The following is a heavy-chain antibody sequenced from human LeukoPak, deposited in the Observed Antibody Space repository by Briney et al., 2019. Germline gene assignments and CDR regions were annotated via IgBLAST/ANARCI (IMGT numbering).Heavy chain of an antibody. Sequence: SVKVSCKAFGYGFTSYYIHWVRQAPGQGLEWMGGIIPIFGTANYAQKFQGRVTITADESTSTAYMELSSLRSEDTAVYYCATSTPLYCSSTSCYLGYWGQGTLVTVSS. D-gene: IGHD2-2*01. J-gene: IGHJ4*02. CDR3: ATSTPLYCSSTSCYLGY. CDR1: GYGFTSYY. CDR2: IIPIFGTA. V-gene: IGHV1-69*13.